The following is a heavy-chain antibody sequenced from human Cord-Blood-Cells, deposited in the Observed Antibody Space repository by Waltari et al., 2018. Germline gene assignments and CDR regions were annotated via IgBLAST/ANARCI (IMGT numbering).Heavy chain of an antibody. CDR3: ARDGTYYYGAGSYYDDAFDI. Sequence: QVQLVESVGGVVQPGRSLRLSCAASGFTFSSYAMHWVRQAPGTGLEWGAVISYDGSNKYYADTVKGRFTISRDNSKTTLYLQMNSRRAEDTAVYYCARDGTYYYGAGSYYDDAFDIWGQGTMVTVSS. CDR1: GFTFSSYA. D-gene: IGHD3-10*01. V-gene: IGHV3-30*04. CDR2: ISYDGSNK. J-gene: IGHJ3*02.